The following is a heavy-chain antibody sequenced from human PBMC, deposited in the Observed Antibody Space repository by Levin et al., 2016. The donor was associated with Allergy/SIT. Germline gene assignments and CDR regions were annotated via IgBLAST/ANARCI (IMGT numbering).Heavy chain of an antibody. CDR2: INAGNGNT. V-gene: IGHV1-3*01. J-gene: IGHJ3*02. D-gene: IGHD2-15*01. Sequence: WVRQAPGQRLEWMGWINAGNGNTKYSQKFQGRVTITRDTSASTAYMELSSLRSEDTAVYYCARGDIVVVVAATHDAFDIWGQGTMVTVSS. CDR3: ARGDIVVVVAATHDAFDI.